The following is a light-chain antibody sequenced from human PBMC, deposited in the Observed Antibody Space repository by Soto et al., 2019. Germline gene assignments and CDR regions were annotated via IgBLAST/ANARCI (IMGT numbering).Light chain of an antibody. CDR3: RQGIHRPLT. J-gene: IGKJ2*01. CDR2: KVS. CDR1: QSLVYIDGNTY. Sequence: DVVMTQSPLSLPVTLAQPASISCRSSQSLVYIDGNTYLTWFQQKPGQSPRRLIYKVSTRDSGVPGRFSGSGSGADFTLKISRVGAVVVGDYYCRQGIHRPLTLGQGTKLEIK. V-gene: IGKV2-30*01.